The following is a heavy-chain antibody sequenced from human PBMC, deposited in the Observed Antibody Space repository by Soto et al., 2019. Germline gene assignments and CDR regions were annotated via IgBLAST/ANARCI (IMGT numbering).Heavy chain of an antibody. J-gene: IGHJ5*02. V-gene: IGHV3-15*01. D-gene: IGHD2-2*01. CDR2: IKSKTDGGTT. Sequence: GGSLRLSCAASGFTFSNAWMSWVRQAPGKGLEWVGRIKSKTDGGTTDYAAPVKGRFTISRDDSKNTLYLQMNSLKTEDTAVYYCTTGKTKDIVVVPAAMPPWFDPWGQGTLVTVSS. CDR1: GFTFSNAW. CDR3: TTGKTKDIVVVPAAMPPWFDP.